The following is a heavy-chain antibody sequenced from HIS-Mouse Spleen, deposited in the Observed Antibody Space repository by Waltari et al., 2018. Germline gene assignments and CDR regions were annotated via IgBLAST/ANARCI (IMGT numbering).Heavy chain of an antibody. J-gene: IGHJ2*01. CDR3: AREIPYSSSWYDWYFDL. V-gene: IGHV4-39*07. CDR1: GGSISSSRYY. D-gene: IGHD6-13*01. Sequence: QLQLQESGPGLVKPSETLSLTCTVSGGSISSSRYYWGWIRQPPGKGLEWIGSIYYSGSTSYNPSLKSRVTISVDPSKNQFSLTLSSVTAAETAVYYCAREIPYSSSWYDWYFDLWGRGTLVTVSS. CDR2: IYYSGST.